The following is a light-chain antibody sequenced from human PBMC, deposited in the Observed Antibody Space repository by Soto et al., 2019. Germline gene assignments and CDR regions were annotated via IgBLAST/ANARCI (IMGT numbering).Light chain of an antibody. Sequence: EIVLTQSPATLSLSRGERATLSCRASQSLSVYLVWYQQTPGRAPRLLIYDASKRATGVPARFSGSGSGTDLTLTISSLEPEDFAIHYCQQRSDCPPTFGQRTKVDI. CDR3: QQRSDCPPT. J-gene: IGKJ1*01. V-gene: IGKV3-11*01. CDR2: DAS. CDR1: QSLSVY.